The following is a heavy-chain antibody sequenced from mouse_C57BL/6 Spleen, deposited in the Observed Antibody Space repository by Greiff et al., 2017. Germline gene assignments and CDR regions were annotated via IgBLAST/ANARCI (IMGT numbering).Heavy chain of an antibody. Sequence: VQLQQSGPELVKPGASVKISCKASGYAFSSSWMNWVKQRPGKGLEWIGRIYPGDGDTNYNGKFKGKATLTADKSSSTAYMQLSSLTSEDSAVYFCARSGIYYYGRDYAMDYWGQGTSVTVSS. V-gene: IGHV1-82*01. J-gene: IGHJ4*01. D-gene: IGHD1-1*01. CDR1: GYAFSSSW. CDR3: ARSGIYYYGRDYAMDY. CDR2: IYPGDGDT.